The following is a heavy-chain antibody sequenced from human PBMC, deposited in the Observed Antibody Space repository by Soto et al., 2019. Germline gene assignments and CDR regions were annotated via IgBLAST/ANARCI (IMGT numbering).Heavy chain of an antibody. V-gene: IGHV3-15*07. D-gene: IGHD2-2*01. J-gene: IGHJ5*02. Sequence: PGGSLRLSCAASGFTFSNAWMHWVRQAPGKGLEWVGRIKSKSDGGATNYAAPVQGRFTISRDDPTNTLYLQMNSLKTEDTAVYYCATLYHFDPWGQGTLVTVSS. CDR1: GFTFSNAW. CDR2: IKSKSDGGAT. CDR3: ATLYHFDP.